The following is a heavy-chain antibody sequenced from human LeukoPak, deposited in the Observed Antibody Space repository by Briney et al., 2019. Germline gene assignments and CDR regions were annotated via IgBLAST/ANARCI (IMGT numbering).Heavy chain of an antibody. CDR3: AKAKTAGTSRYYYYGMDV. V-gene: IGHV3-23*01. CDR2: ISASGGST. Sequence: PGASLRLSCAASEFTFSSYAMTWVRQAPGKGLEWVSAISASGGSTYYADSVKGRFTISRDNSKNTLYLQMNSLRAEDTAVYCCAKAKTAGTSRYYYYGMDVWGQGTSVTVSS. D-gene: IGHD6-13*01. CDR1: EFTFSSYA. J-gene: IGHJ6*02.